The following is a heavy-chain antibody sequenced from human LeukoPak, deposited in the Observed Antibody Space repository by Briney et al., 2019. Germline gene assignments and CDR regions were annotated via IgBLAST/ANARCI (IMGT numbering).Heavy chain of an antibody. D-gene: IGHD4-17*01. CDR2: IYYSGST. V-gene: IGHV4-31*03. CDR1: GGSISSGGYY. J-gene: IGHJ6*02. Sequence: SETLSLTCTVSGGSISSGGYYWSWIRQHPGKGLEWIGYIYYSGSTYYNPSLKSRVTISVDTSKNQFSLKLSSVTAADTAVYYCARDQAVSSYYYYGGMDVWGQGTTVTVSS. CDR3: ARDQAVSSYYYYGGMDV.